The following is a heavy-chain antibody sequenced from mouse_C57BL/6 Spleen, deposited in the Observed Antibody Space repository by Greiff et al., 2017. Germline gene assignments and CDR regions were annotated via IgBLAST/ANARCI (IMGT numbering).Heavy chain of an antibody. CDR2: ILPGSGST. V-gene: IGHV1-9*01. CDR3: ARVNGNFFYAMDY. D-gene: IGHD2-1*01. J-gene: IGHJ4*01. Sequence: VQLQQSGAELMKPGASVKLSCKATGYTFTGYWIEWVKQRPGHGLEWIGEILPGSGSTNSNEKFKGKATLTADTSSNTAYMQLSSLTTEDSAIYYCARVNGNFFYAMDYWGQGTSVTVSS. CDR1: GYTFTGYW.